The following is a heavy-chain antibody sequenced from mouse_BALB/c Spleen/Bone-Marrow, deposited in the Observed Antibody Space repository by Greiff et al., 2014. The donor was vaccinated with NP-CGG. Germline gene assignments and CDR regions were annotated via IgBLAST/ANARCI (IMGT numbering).Heavy chain of an antibody. CDR1: GFSLTSYG. J-gene: IGHJ2*01. Sequence: VQVVESGPGLVAPSQSLSITCTVSGFSLTSYGVHWVRQPPGKGPEWLGVIWAGGSTNYNSTLMSRLTISKDNSKSQVFLKMNSLQTDDTAMYYCARYYYGFLDYWGQGTTLTVSS. CDR2: IWAGGST. V-gene: IGHV2-9*02. D-gene: IGHD1-2*01. CDR3: ARYYYGFLDY.